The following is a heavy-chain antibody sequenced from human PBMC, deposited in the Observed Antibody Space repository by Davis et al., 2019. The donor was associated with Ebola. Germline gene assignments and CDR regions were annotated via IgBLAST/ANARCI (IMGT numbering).Heavy chain of an antibody. V-gene: IGHV2-5*02. CDR3: AHRRLGGTYYYFDY. Sequence: SGPTLVKPTQTLTLTCTFSGFSLSTRGVGVGWIRQPPGKALEWLALIYWDDDKRYSPSLKSRLTITKDTSKNQVVLTMTNMDPVDTATYYCAHRRLGGTYYYFDYWGQGTLVTVSS. D-gene: IGHD1-26*01. CDR1: GFSLSTRGVG. J-gene: IGHJ4*02. CDR2: IYWDDDK.